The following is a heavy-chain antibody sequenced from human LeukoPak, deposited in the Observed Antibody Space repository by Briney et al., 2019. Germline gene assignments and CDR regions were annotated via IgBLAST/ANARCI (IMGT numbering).Heavy chain of an antibody. J-gene: IGHJ4*02. V-gene: IGHV3-7*01. CDR3: AKTRVGVIQRFDY. CDR1: GFPFTNYW. CDR2: INQGGSET. Sequence: GGSLRLSCAASGFPFTNYWMIWVRQAPGKRPEWVGNINQGGSETNYVDSVKGRFSISRDNTKTSLYLQMNSLRVEDTAVYYCAKTRVGVIQRFDYWGQGTLVTVSS. D-gene: IGHD5-18*01.